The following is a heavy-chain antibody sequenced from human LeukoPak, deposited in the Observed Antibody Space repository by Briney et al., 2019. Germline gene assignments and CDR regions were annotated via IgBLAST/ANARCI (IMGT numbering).Heavy chain of an antibody. CDR1: GFTFSSYW. V-gene: IGHV3-21*01. CDR3: ARVVTAAWDWFDP. D-gene: IGHD2-2*01. J-gene: IGHJ5*02. CDR2: ISSSGSFI. Sequence: PGGSLRLSCAASGFTFSSYWMSWVRQAPGKGLEWVSSISSSGSFIYYADSVKGRLTTSRDNAKNSLYLQMNSLRADDTAVYYCARVVTAAWDWFDPWGQGTLVTVSS.